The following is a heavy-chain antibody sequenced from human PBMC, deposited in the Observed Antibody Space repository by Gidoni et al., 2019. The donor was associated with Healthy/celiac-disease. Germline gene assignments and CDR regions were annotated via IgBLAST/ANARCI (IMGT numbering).Heavy chain of an antibody. D-gene: IGHD6-19*01. CDR2: IKQDGSEK. CDR1: VFTFSIYW. J-gene: IGHJ4*02. CDR3: ARGTKTYSSGWD. Sequence: EVQLVESGGGLVQPGGSLRLSCAASVFTFSIYWMSWVRQAPGKGLEWVANIKQDGSEKYYVDSVKGRFTISRDNAKNSLYLQMNSLRAEDTAVYYCARGTKTYSSGWDWGQGTRVTVSS. V-gene: IGHV3-7*01.